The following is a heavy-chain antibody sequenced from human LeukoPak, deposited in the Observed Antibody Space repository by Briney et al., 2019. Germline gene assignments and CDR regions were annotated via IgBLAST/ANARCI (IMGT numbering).Heavy chain of an antibody. CDR1: GGSISSYY. D-gene: IGHD6-19*01. CDR3: ARARSSGWSSFGY. CDR2: IYYSGST. J-gene: IGHJ4*02. Sequence: PSETLSLTCTVSGGSISSYYWSWIRQPPGKGLEWIGYIYYSGSTNYNPSLKSRVTISVDTSKNQFSLKLSSVTAADTAVYYCARARSSGWSSFGYWGQGTLVTVSS. V-gene: IGHV4-59*08.